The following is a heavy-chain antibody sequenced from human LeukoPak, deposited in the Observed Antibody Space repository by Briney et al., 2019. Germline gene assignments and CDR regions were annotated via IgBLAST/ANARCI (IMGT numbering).Heavy chain of an antibody. CDR3: ARRGLSSGWYGAFDI. V-gene: IGHV5-51*01. Sequence: GESLKITCKGSGYSFTSYWIGWVRQMPGKGLEWMGIIYPGDSDTRYSPSFQGQVTISADKSISTAYLQWSSLKASDTAMYYCARRGLSSGWYGAFDIWGQGTMVTVSS. CDR1: GYSFTSYW. J-gene: IGHJ3*02. D-gene: IGHD6-19*01. CDR2: IYPGDSDT.